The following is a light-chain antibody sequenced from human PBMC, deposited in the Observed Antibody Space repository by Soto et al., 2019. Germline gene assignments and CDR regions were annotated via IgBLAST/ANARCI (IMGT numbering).Light chain of an antibody. Sequence: EKVLTQSPGTLSLSPGERATLSCRASQSLNSRYVAWYQQKPGQAPRLLIYDASSRATGITDRFSGSGSGTDFTLTISRLEPEDFAVYYCQQYGSTPWTFGQGTKVEIK. CDR2: DAS. V-gene: IGKV3-20*01. J-gene: IGKJ1*01. CDR1: QSLNSRY. CDR3: QQYGSTPWT.